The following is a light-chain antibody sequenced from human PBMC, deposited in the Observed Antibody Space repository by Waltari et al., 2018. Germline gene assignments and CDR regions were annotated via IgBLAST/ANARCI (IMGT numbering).Light chain of an antibody. Sequence: DIQMTQSPSSLSASVGDRVTITCQASQSITSYLNWYQQKPGKAPKLLIYAASSLQSGVPSRFSGSGSGTDFTLTISSLQPEDFATYYCQQVNSFPATFGGGTTVEIK. V-gene: IGKV1-39*01. CDR1: QSITSY. CDR2: AAS. J-gene: IGKJ4*01. CDR3: QQVNSFPAT.